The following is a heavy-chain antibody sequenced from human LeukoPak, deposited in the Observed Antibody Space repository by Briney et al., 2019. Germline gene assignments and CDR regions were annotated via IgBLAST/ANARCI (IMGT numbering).Heavy chain of an antibody. V-gene: IGHV3-21*01. CDR1: GFTFSSYS. D-gene: IGHD3-22*01. J-gene: IGHJ4*02. Sequence: GGSLRLSCAASGFTFSSYSMNWVRQAPGKGLEWVSSISSSSSYIYYADSVKGRFTISRDNAKNSLYLQMNSLRAEDTAVYYCARVVYDSSGYDDYWGQGTLVTVSS. CDR2: ISSSSSYI. CDR3: ARVVYDSSGYDDY.